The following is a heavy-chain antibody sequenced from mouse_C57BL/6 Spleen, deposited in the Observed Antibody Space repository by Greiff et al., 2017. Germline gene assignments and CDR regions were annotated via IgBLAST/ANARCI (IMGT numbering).Heavy chain of an antibody. CDR1: GYTFTSYG. CDR2: IYPRSGNT. J-gene: IGHJ1*03. D-gene: IGHD1-1*01. V-gene: IGHV1-81*01. CDR3: ARLGEYYGSSPSSDFDV. Sequence: VKLMESGAELARPGASVKLSCKASGYTFTSYGISWVKQRTGQGLEWIGEIYPRSGNTYYNEKFKGKAKLTADKSSSTAYMELRCLTSEDSAVYFCARLGEYYGSSPSSDFDVWGTGTTVTVSS.